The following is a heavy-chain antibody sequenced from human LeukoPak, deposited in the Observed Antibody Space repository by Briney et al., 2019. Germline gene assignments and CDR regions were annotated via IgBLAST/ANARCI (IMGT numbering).Heavy chain of an antibody. CDR1: GFTFSSYS. D-gene: IGHD2-15*01. J-gene: IGHJ4*02. CDR3: ATHRGYCTGGSCYFDY. V-gene: IGHV3-21*01. CDR2: ISTTSS. Sequence: GGSLRLSCEASGFTFSSYSINWVRQAPGKELEWVSSISTTSSYADSVRGRFTISRDNAKNSLYLQMNSLRAEDTAVYYCATHRGYCTGGSCYFDYWGQGTLVTVSS.